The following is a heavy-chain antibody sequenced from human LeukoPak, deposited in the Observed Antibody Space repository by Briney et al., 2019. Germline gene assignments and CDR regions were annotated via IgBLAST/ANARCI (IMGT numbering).Heavy chain of an antibody. CDR1: GYTFTGYY. J-gene: IGHJ5*02. Sequence: GASVKVSCKASGYTFTGYYMHWVRQAPGQGLEWMGWINPNSGGTNYAQKFQGRVTMTRDTSISTAYMELSRLRSDDAAVYYCARGVPAAILGWFDPWGQGTLVTVSS. D-gene: IGHD2-2*01. CDR3: ARGVPAAILGWFDP. V-gene: IGHV1-2*02. CDR2: INPNSGGT.